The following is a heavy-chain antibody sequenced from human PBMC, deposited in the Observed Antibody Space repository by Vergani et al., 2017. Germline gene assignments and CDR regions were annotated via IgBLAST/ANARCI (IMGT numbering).Heavy chain of an antibody. CDR2: ISAYNGNT. CDR3: ARVQFVGAYYDSSGYYYFDY. V-gene: IGHV1-18*01. D-gene: IGHD3-22*01. J-gene: IGHJ4*02. Sequence: QVQLVQSGAEVKKPGASVKVSCKASGYTFTSYGISWVRQAPGQGLEWMGWISAYNGNTNYAQKLQGRVTMTTETSTSTAYMELRSLRSDDTAVYYCARVQFVGAYYDSSGYYYFDYWGQGTLVTVSS. CDR1: GYTFTSYG.